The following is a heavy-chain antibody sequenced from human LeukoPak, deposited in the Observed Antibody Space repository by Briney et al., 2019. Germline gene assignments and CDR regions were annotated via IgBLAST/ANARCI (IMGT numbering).Heavy chain of an antibody. D-gene: IGHD3-10*01. Sequence: SETLSLTCTVSGVSISGYYWSWIRQPPGKGLEWVGYVYYSGSTNYNPSLKSRVTISGDTSKNQFSLKLSSVTAADTAVYYCARGNHYGSGSYYNKGGNWFDPWGQGTLVTVSS. J-gene: IGHJ5*02. CDR1: GVSISGYY. V-gene: IGHV4-59*08. CDR3: ARGNHYGSGSYYNKGGNWFDP. CDR2: VYYSGST.